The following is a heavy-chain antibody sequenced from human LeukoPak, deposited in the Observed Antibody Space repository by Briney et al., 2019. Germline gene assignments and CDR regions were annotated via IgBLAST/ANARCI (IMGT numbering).Heavy chain of an antibody. CDR3: ARGKSSSWGHWYYYYYYMDV. D-gene: IGHD6-13*01. Sequence: PGGSLRLSCAASGFTFSNHGINWVRQAPGKGLEWVSDISPSGDITYYTDSVQGRFTISRDNAKNSLYLQMNSLRAEDTAVYYCARGKSSSWGHWYYYYYYMDVWGKGTTVTISS. CDR2: ISPSGDIT. J-gene: IGHJ6*03. V-gene: IGHV3-23*01. CDR1: GFTFSNHG.